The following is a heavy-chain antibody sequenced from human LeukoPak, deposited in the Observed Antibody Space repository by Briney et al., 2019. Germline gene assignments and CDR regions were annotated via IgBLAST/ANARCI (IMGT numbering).Heavy chain of an antibody. CDR2: ISGSGGGT. CDR1: GFTFGTYA. CDR3: AKGGGSGSYYIFDF. J-gene: IGHJ4*02. V-gene: IGHV3-23*01. Sequence: GGSLRLSCVASGFTFGTYAMNWVRQAPGKGLEWVSGISGSGGGTYYGDSVKGRFTISRDNSKNTVYLQMDNLRAEDTAVYYCAKGGGSGSYYIFDFWGQGTLVTVSS. D-gene: IGHD3-10*01.